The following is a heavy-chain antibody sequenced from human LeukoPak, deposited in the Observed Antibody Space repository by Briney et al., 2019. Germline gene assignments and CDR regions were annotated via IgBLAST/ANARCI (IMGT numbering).Heavy chain of an antibody. CDR2: IWYDGINK. Sequence: AGGSLRLSCAASGFTFSSYGLHWVRQAPGKGLEWVAVIWYDGINKYYADSVKGRFTISRDNFKNTLYQQRNRLRSEDTAVYYGARDGGVDAFDIWGQGTMVTVSS. J-gene: IGHJ3*02. CDR1: GFTFSSYG. V-gene: IGHV3-33*01. CDR3: ARDGGVDAFDI. D-gene: IGHD3-3*01.